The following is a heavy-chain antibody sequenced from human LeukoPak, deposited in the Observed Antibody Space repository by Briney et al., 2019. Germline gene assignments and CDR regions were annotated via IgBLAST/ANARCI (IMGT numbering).Heavy chain of an antibody. CDR2: IKQDGSEK. V-gene: IGHV3-7*01. Sequence: GGSLRLSCAASGFSFSSYWMSWVRQAPGKGLEWVANIKQDGSEKYYVDSVKGRFTISRDNAKNSLYLRMNSLRAEDTAVYYCARGFRGWYAEGFDYWGQGTVVTVSS. J-gene: IGHJ4*02. CDR1: GFSFSSYW. CDR3: ARGFRGWYAEGFDY. D-gene: IGHD6-19*01.